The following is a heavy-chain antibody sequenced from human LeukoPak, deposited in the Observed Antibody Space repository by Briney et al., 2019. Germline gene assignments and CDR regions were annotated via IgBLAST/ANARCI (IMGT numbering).Heavy chain of an antibody. Sequence: SETLSLTCTVSGGSISSGATDWGWIRQHPKRGLEWVGYINHSGSTYYNPSLGSRVTMSVDTSKNQFSLKLSSVTAADSAVYYCARAARQGFTMIVVPFFYFDLWGRGTLVTVSS. J-gene: IGHJ2*01. D-gene: IGHD3-22*01. V-gene: IGHV4-31*03. CDR2: INHSGST. CDR3: ARAARQGFTMIVVPFFYFDL. CDR1: GGSISSGATD.